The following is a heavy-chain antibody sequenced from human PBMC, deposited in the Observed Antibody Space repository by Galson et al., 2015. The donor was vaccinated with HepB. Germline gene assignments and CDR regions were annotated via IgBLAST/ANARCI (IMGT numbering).Heavy chain of an antibody. CDR2: IYWDDDK. V-gene: IGHV2-5*02. J-gene: IGHJ4*02. D-gene: IGHD6-19*01. Sequence: PALVKPTQTLTLTCTFFGFSLSTSGVGVGWIRQPPGKALEWLAIIYWDDDKRYSPSLKSRLTITKDTSKNQEVLTMTNMNPVDTATYYCAHSGGSSGWEGYLDYWGQGTLVTVS. CDR3: AHSGGSSGWEGYLDY. CDR1: GFSLSTSGVG.